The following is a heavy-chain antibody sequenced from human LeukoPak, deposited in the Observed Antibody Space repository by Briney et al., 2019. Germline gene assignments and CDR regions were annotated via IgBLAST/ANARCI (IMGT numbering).Heavy chain of an antibody. CDR3: ARNAEYFQH. CDR2: INHSGNT. Sequence: PSETLSLTCAVYGGSLSGYDWSWIRQPPGKGLEWIGEINHSGNTNYNPSLKSRVTISVDTSKNQFSLKLSSVTAADTAVYYCARNAEYFQHWGQGTLVTVSS. J-gene: IGHJ1*01. V-gene: IGHV4-34*01. CDR1: GGSLSGYD.